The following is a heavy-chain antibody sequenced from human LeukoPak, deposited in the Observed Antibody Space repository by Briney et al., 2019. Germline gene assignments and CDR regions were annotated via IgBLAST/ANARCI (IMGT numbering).Heavy chain of an antibody. J-gene: IGHJ4*02. V-gene: IGHV3-30-3*01. CDR2: ISYDGSNK. CDR1: GFTFSSYA. CDR3: AKGWGYYDILTGYYGPYFDY. D-gene: IGHD3-9*01. Sequence: GGSLRLSCAASGFTFSSYAMHRVRQAPGKGLEGVAVISYDGSNKYYADSVKGRFTISRDNSKNTLYLQMNSLRAEDTAVYYCAKGWGYYDILTGYYGPYFDYWGQGTLVTVSS.